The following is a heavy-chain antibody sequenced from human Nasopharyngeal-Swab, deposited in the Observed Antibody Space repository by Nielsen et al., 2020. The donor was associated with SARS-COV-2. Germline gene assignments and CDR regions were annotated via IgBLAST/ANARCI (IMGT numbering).Heavy chain of an antibody. D-gene: IGHD6-13*01. V-gene: IGHV1-3*01. CDR1: GYTFTSYA. Sequence: ASVKVSCKASGYTFTSYAMHWVRQAPGQRLEWRGWINAGNGNTKYSQKFQGRVTITRDTSASTAYMELSSLRSEDTAVYYCARGIAAAGTLDYWGQGTLVTVPS. CDR2: INAGNGNT. CDR3: ARGIAAAGTLDY. J-gene: IGHJ4*02.